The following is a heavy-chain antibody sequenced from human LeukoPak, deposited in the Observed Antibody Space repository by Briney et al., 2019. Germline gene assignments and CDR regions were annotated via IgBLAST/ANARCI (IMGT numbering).Heavy chain of an antibody. CDR3: ARDLIIAAAGTPGFFDY. Sequence: ASVKVPCKASGYTLTSYGISWVRQAPGQGLEWMGWISAYNGNTNYAQKLQGRVTMTTDTSTSTAYMELRSLRSDDTAVYHCARDLIIAAAGTPGFFDYWGQGTLVTVSS. CDR1: GYTLTSYG. D-gene: IGHD6-13*01. V-gene: IGHV1-18*01. CDR2: ISAYNGNT. J-gene: IGHJ4*02.